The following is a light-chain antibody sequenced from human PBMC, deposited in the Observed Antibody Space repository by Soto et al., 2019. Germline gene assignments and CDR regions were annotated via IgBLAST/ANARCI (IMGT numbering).Light chain of an antibody. CDR1: QSVGNN. CDR3: QQYGDWPLT. J-gene: IGKJ4*01. CDR2: ATS. V-gene: IGKV3-15*01. Sequence: EIVVTQSPATLSVSPGERATLSCRASQSVGNNFAWYQQKPGQAPRLLIFATSTRATGVPVRFSGSGSGTEFTPTISSLQSEDFAVYYCQQYGDWPLTFGGGAKVEIE.